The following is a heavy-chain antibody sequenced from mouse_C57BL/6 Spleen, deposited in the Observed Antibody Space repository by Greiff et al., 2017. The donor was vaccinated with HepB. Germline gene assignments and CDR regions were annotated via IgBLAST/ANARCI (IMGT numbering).Heavy chain of an antibody. CDR2: ISNGGGST. D-gene: IGHD4-1*01. V-gene: IGHV5-12*01. CDR1: GFTFSDYY. CDR3: ARRVGRGDWFAY. Sequence: EVQLVESGGGLVQPGGSLKLSCAASGFTFSDYYMYWVRQTPEKRLEWVAYISNGGGSTYYPDTVKGRFTISRDNAKNTLYLQMRRLKSEDTAMYYCARRVGRGDWFAYWGQGTLVTVSA. J-gene: IGHJ3*01.